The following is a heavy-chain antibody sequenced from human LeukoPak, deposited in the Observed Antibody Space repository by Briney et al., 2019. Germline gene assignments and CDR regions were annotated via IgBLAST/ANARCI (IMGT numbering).Heavy chain of an antibody. D-gene: IGHD3-10*01. V-gene: IGHV3-9*01. Sequence: GGSLRLSCAASGFTFDDYAMHWVRQAPGKGLEWVSGISWNSGSIGYADSVKGRFTISRDNAKNSLYLQMNSLRAEDTALYYCAKDLGAGTYYYGSGFWAFDTWGQGTMVTVSS. CDR2: ISWNSGSI. CDR3: AKDLGAGTYYYGSGFWAFDT. J-gene: IGHJ3*02. CDR1: GFTFDDYA.